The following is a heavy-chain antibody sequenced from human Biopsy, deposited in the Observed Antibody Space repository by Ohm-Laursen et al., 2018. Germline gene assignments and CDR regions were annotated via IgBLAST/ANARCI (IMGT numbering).Heavy chain of an antibody. J-gene: IGHJ4*02. Sequence: SDTLSLTCAVYNVSFSSFYWSWIRQPAGKGLEWIGHTYKGGNTNHNPSLKSRVSMSVDTSKNQLSLTLRSATAADTAVYYCARLGSGDYFPTFFDFWGQGALVTVSS. CDR3: ARLGSGDYFPTFFDF. CDR2: TYKGGNT. CDR1: NVSFSSFY. V-gene: IGHV4-59*10. D-gene: IGHD5-12*01.